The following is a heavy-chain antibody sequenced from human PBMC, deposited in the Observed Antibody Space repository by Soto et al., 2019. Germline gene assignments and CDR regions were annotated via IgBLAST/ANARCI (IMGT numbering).Heavy chain of an antibody. CDR1: GFTSSRSA. CDR2: VVVGSGYT. V-gene: IGHV1-58*01. D-gene: IGHD1-1*01. J-gene: IGHJ6*02. CDR3: AVPTATTHGYYYGMDV. Sequence: SVKVSCKSYGFTSSRSAVQWVRQARGQRPEWIGWVVVGSGYTNYAQKFQGRVTITRDMPTSTVHMELSSLSSEDTGVYFCAVPTATTHGYYYGMDVWGPGTTVTVSS.